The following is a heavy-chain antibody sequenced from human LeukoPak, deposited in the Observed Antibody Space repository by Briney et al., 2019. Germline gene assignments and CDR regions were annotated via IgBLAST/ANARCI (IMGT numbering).Heavy chain of an antibody. CDR3: ARQPHINCSGGSCNTDDY. J-gene: IGHJ4*02. D-gene: IGHD2-15*01. CDR2: IFPHDSDT. V-gene: IGHV5-51*01. CDR1: GYTFTNYW. Sequence: GESLKISCKGSGYTFTNYWIGWVRQMPGKGLEWMGLIFPHDSDTRYSPSFLGQVTVSADKSISTAYLQWSSLKASDTAMYYCARQPHINCSGGSCNTDDYWGQGTLVTVSS.